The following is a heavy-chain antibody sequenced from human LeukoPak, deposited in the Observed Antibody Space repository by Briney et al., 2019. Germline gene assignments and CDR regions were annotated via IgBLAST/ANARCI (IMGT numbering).Heavy chain of an antibody. CDR2: ISAYNGNT. CDR3: ARVNYYDSSGYYGY. V-gene: IGHV1-18*04. CDR1: GFAFTGFY. J-gene: IGHJ4*02. Sequence: ASVKVSCKASGFAFTGFYIHWVRQAPGQGLEWMGWISAYNGNTNYAQKLQGRVTMTTDTSTSTAYMELRSLRSDDTAVYYCARVNYYDSSGYYGYWGQGTLVTVSS. D-gene: IGHD3-22*01.